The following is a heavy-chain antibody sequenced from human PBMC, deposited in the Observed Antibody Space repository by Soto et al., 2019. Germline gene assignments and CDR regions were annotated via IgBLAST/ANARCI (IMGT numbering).Heavy chain of an antibody. D-gene: IGHD3-9*01. CDR3: ARVTYDSLTAYSYYFDY. CDR2: VYYSGSV. CDR1: GDSSRPYY. Sequence: SETLSLTCTVSGDSSRPYYWTWIRQPPGKGLEWIGYVYYSGSVNYKSSLKSRVTMSVDTSKSQFSLRLNSVTAADTAVYYCARVTYDSLTAYSYYFDYWGQGTLVTVSS. J-gene: IGHJ4*02. V-gene: IGHV4-59*01.